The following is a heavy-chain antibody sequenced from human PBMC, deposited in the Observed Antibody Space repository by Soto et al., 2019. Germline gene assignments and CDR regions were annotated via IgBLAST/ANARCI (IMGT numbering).Heavy chain of an antibody. CDR1: GLIVDNNY. V-gene: IGHV3-66*01. D-gene: IGHD4-17*01. Sequence: EVQLVESGGGVVQRGGSLRLSCAASGLIVDNNYMSWVRQAPGMGLEWISVMYSAGNTYYADSVRGRFTISRDSSTNTLFLEMHSLRVEDTAVYYCARDRRADDYGDDAFDNWGQGTLVTVSS. J-gene: IGHJ4*02. CDR3: ARDRRADDYGDDAFDN. CDR2: MYSAGNT.